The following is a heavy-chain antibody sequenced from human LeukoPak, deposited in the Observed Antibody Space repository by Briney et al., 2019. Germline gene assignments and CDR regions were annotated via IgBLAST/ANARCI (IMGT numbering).Heavy chain of an antibody. V-gene: IGHV4-59*11. CDR2: IYYSGST. CDR1: GGSISSHY. CDR3: ARSVAGTLLDY. J-gene: IGHJ4*02. D-gene: IGHD6-19*01. Sequence: SETLSLTCTVSGGSISSHYWSWIRQPPGKGLEWIGYIYYSGSTNYNPSLKSRVTISVDTSKNQFSLKLSSVTAADTAVYYCARSVAGTLLDYWGQGTLVTVSS.